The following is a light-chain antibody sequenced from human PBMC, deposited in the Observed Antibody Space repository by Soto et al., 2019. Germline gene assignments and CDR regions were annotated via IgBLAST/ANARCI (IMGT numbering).Light chain of an antibody. Sequence: DIQMTQSPSTLSASVGDRVTINCRASQSISAWLAWYQQKPGKAPKLLIYKASNLENGVPSRFSGSGSGTEFTLTISSLQPDDFATYYCQQYDSYPLTFGVGTKVEMK. J-gene: IGKJ4*01. CDR1: QSISAW. CDR3: QQYDSYPLT. V-gene: IGKV1-5*03. CDR2: KAS.